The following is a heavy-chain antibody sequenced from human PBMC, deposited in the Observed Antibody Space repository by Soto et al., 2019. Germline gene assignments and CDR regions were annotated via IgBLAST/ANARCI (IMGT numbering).Heavy chain of an antibody. CDR2: ISESGGST. CDR1: GFTFSNYA. Sequence: DGQLLESGGGLGQAGGSLRRSCVGSGFTFSNYAMSWVRQAPGKGLEWVSGISESGGSTHYADSVRGRFAISRDNSKNTVYLQMNSLRAEDTAVYYCAKDLVAAAASWGQGTLVTVSS. CDR3: AKDLVAAAAS. J-gene: IGHJ5*02. V-gene: IGHV3-23*01. D-gene: IGHD6-13*01.